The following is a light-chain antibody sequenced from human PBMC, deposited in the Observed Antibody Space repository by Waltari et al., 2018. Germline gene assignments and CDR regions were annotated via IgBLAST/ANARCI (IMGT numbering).Light chain of an antibody. V-gene: IGKV1-5*03. J-gene: IGKJ2*01. CDR1: QSIDTW. Sequence: DIQVTQSPSTRSASVGDRVTIACRASQSIDTWWAWYQQKPGKAPKLLIYKASHLESGVPLRFSGSGSGTEFTLTINSLQPDDFATYYCQQYNYYPVTYGQGTKLEI. CDR2: KAS. CDR3: QQYNYYPVT.